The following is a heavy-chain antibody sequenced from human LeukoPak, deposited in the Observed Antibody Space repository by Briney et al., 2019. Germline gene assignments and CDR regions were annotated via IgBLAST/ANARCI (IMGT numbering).Heavy chain of an antibody. V-gene: IGHV4-59*01. CDR2: IYYSGST. Sequence: KPSETLSLTCTVSGGSTSSYYWSWIRQPPGKGLEWIGYIYYSGSTNYNPSLKSRVTISVDTSKNQFSLKLSSVTAADTAVYYCARVIVRTEDAFDIWGQGTMVTVSS. J-gene: IGHJ3*02. D-gene: IGHD3-22*01. CDR3: ARVIVRTEDAFDI. CDR1: GGSTSSYY.